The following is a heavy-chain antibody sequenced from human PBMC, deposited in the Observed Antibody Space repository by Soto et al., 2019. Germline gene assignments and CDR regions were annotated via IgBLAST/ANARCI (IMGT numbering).Heavy chain of an antibody. Sequence: ASVEVSCKASGYTFSGFYMHWVRQAPGQGLEWMGWINPNSGGTKPAEKFQGRVTMTRDTSISTAYMELSRLTSDDTAVYYCASDAVTGTAGLDFWGQGTQVTVSS. CDR2: INPNSGGT. J-gene: IGHJ4*02. V-gene: IGHV1-2*02. D-gene: IGHD6-19*01. CDR1: GYTFSGFY. CDR3: ASDAVTGTAGLDF.